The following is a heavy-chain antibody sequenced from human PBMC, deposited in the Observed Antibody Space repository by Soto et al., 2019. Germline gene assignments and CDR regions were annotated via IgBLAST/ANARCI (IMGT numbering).Heavy chain of an antibody. J-gene: IGHJ4*02. V-gene: IGHV3-30*14. Sequence: QEQLVESGGGVVRPGGSLRLSCVASGFTFRSYAMNWVRQSPGKVLEWLAVISADGGSGYYADSVKGRFTISRDNSRDTEFLQLDCLGPEDTAVYFCARCYELWSGYFGPWGQGTRVTVSS. CDR1: GFTFRSYA. D-gene: IGHD3-3*01. CDR2: ISADGGSG. CDR3: ARCYELWSGYFGP.